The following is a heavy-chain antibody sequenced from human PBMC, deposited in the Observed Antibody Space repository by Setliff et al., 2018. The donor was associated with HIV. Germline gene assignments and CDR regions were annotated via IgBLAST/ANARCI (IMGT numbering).Heavy chain of an antibody. V-gene: IGHV1-46*01. CDR1: GYYPSIDY. D-gene: IGHD3-9*01. CDR2: VHPFHDILGSNA. Sequence: ASVKVSCKTFGYYPSIDYMHWVRQAPGRGLEWLGVVHPFHDILGSNADYAQKFQGRISITWDASGNTLFFELGPLRSDDSATYYCVRAFDQDFHNWGQGTVVTVSS. J-gene: IGHJ1*01. CDR3: VRAFDQDFHN.